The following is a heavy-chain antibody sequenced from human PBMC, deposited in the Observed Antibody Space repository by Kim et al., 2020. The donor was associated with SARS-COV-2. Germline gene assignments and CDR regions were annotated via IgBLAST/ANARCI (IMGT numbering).Heavy chain of an antibody. CDR1: GFTFSSYA. CDR2: ISGSGGST. CDR3: AKDFSGYCSGGSCQPTDY. D-gene: IGHD2-15*01. J-gene: IGHJ4*02. V-gene: IGHV3-23*01. Sequence: GGSLRLSCAASGFTFSSYAMSWVRQAPGKGLEWVSAISGSGGSTYYADSVKGRFTISRDNSKNTLYLQMNSLRAEDTAVYYCAKDFSGYCSGGSCQPTDYWGQGTLVTVSS.